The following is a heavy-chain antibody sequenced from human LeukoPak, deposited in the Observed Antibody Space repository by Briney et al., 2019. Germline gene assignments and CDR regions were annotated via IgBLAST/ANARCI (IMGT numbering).Heavy chain of an antibody. CDR1: GGSISSSSYY. Sequence: PSETLSLTCTVSGGSISSSSYYWGWIRQPPGKGLEWIGSIYYSGSTYYNPSPKSRVTISVDTSKNQFSLKLSSVTAADTAVYYCARQLVGATTIFDYWGQGTLVTVSS. V-gene: IGHV4-39*01. CDR3: ARQLVGATTIFDY. J-gene: IGHJ4*02. D-gene: IGHD1-26*01. CDR2: IYYSGST.